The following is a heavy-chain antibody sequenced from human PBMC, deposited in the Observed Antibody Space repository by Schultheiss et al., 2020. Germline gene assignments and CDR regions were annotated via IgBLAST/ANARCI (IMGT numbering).Heavy chain of an antibody. D-gene: IGHD2-15*01. V-gene: IGHV3-33*06. CDR3: AKDGDSGGSCYFDY. CDR2: IWYDGSNK. J-gene: IGHJ4*02. CDR1: GFTFSSYG. Sequence: GGSLRLSCAASGFTFSSYGMHWVRQAPGKGLEWVAVIWYDGSNKYYADSVKGRFTISRDNSKNTLYLQMNSLRAEDTAVYYCAKDGDSGGSCYFDYWGQGTLVTVS.